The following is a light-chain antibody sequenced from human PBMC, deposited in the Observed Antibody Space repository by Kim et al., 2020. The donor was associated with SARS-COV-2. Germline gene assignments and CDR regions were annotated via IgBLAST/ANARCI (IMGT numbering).Light chain of an antibody. Sequence: GDRVIITCRASQSISSWLAWYQQKPGKAPKCLIYAASSLQSGVPSRFSGSGSGADFTLTISSLQPEDFATYYCQQYDNYPRTFGQGTKVDIK. CDR2: AAS. J-gene: IGKJ1*01. V-gene: IGKV1D-16*01. CDR1: QSISSW. CDR3: QQYDNYPRT.